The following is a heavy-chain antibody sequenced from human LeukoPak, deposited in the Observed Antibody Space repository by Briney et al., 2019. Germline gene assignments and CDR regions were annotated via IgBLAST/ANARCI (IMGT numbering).Heavy chain of an antibody. J-gene: IGHJ4*02. Sequence: PGGSLRLSCAASGFTFSSYWMSWVRQAPGKGLEWVANIKQDGSEKYYVDSVKGRFTISRDNAKNSLYLQMNSLRAEDTAVYYCAREPPTEEMATVHFDYWGQGTLVTVSS. CDR1: GFTFSSYW. D-gene: IGHD5-24*01. CDR3: AREPPTEEMATVHFDY. V-gene: IGHV3-7*03. CDR2: IKQDGSEK.